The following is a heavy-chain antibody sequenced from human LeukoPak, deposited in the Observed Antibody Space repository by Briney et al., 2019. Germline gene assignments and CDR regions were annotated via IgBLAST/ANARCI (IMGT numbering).Heavy chain of an antibody. CDR1: GFTFVAFA. D-gene: IGHD1-1*01. J-gene: IGHJ4*02. Sequence: QSGGSRRLSWAVSGFTFVAFALHWVGKPSGKGLEWVGLIRSKTNNYATAYAASVKGRLTISRDDSKNTAYLQMNSLKIEDTAVYYCTLYADNGVMFDYWGQGTLVTVSS. CDR3: TLYADNGVMFDY. V-gene: IGHV3-73*01. CDR2: IRSKTNNYAT.